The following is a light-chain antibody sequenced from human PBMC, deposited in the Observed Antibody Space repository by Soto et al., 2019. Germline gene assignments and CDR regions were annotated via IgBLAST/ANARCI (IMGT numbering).Light chain of an antibody. J-gene: IGLJ3*02. CDR2: SNI. V-gene: IGLV1-44*01. CDR3: AGWDDSLNGPV. Sequence: QSVLTQPPSASGTPGQRVTISCSGSNSNIGSNSVNWYQQFPGTAPKLLIYSNIQRPSGVPDRFSGSKSGTSASLAISGLQSEDEADYFCAGWDDSLNGPVFGGGTQLTVL. CDR1: NSNIGSNS.